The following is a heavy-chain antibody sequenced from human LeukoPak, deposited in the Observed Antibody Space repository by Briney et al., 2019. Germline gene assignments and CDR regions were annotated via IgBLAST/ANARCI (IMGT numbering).Heavy chain of an antibody. Sequence: GGSLRLSCTTSGFTFGDYAMSWDRQAPGKGLEWVGFIRSKAYGGTTEYAASVKGRFTISRDDSKSIAYLQMNSLKTEDTAVYYCTRDTYSGSYYFGYWGQGALVTASS. CDR1: GFTFGDYA. V-gene: IGHV3-49*04. CDR3: TRDTYSGSYYFGY. J-gene: IGHJ4*02. D-gene: IGHD1-26*01. CDR2: IRSKAYGGTT.